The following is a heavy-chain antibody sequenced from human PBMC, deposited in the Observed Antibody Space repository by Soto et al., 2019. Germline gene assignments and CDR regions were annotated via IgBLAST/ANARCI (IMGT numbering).Heavy chain of an antibody. CDR2: IIPIFGTA. V-gene: IGHV1-69*01. J-gene: IGHJ6*02. D-gene: IGHD6-6*01. Sequence: QVQLVQSGAEVKKPGSSVKVSCKASGGTFSSYAISWVRQAPGQGLEWMGGIIPIFGTANYAQKFQGRVTITADESTSTDYMEQSSLRSEDTAVYYCSRDPTSIAALDVWGQGTTVTVSS. CDR1: GGTFSSYA. CDR3: SRDPTSIAALDV.